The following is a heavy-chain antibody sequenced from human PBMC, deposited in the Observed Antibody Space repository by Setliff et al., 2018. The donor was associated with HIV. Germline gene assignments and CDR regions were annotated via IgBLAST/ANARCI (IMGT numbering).Heavy chain of an antibody. V-gene: IGHV1-69*13. D-gene: IGHD3-3*01. CDR2: IIPIFGTA. CDR1: GYTFTSYG. Sequence: GASVKVSCKASGYTFTSYGISWVRQAPGQGLEWMGGIIPIFGTANYAQKFQGRVTITADESTSTAYMELSSLRSEDTAVYYCASLGGYYPYYYYYMDVWGKGTTVTVS. J-gene: IGHJ6*03. CDR3: ASLGGYYPYYYYYMDV.